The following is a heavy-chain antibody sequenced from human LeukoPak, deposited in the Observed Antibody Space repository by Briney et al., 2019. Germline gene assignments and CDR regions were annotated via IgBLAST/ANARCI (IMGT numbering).Heavy chain of an antibody. J-gene: IGHJ4*02. CDR1: GYTFTGYY. Sequence: AAVKVSCKASGYTFTGYYMHWVRQAPGQGLEWMGWINPHTGGTNYADKFQGRVTMTRDTSISSAYMELSRLRSDDTAVYYCARDSTERHYDSSNYEDYWGQGTLVTVSS. V-gene: IGHV1-2*02. D-gene: IGHD3-22*01. CDR2: INPHTGGT. CDR3: ARDSTERHYDSSNYEDY.